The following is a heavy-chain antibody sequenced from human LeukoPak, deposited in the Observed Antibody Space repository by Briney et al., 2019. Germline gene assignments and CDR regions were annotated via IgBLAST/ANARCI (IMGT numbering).Heavy chain of an antibody. Sequence: SETLSLTCTVSDGSISTYYWSWIRQPAEKGLEWIGRIYTTGSTNYNPSLKSRVTMSVDTSKNQFSLKLSSVTAADTAVYYCARGGLPRENWFDPWGQGTLVTVSS. CDR1: DGSISTYY. CDR2: IYTTGST. CDR3: ARGGLPRENWFDP. V-gene: IGHV4-4*07. J-gene: IGHJ5*02. D-gene: IGHD1-26*01.